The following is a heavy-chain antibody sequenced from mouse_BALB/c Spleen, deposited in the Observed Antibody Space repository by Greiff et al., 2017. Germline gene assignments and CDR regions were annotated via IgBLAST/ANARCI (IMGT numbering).Heavy chain of an antibody. Sequence: EVMLVESGGGLVQPGGSRKLSCAASGFTFSSFGMHWVRQAPEKGLEWVAYISSGSSTIYYADTVKGRFTISRDNPKNTLFLQMTSLRSEDTAMYYCARDRYDAAMDYWGQGTSVTVSS. CDR3: ARDRYDAAMDY. V-gene: IGHV5-17*02. D-gene: IGHD2-14*01. CDR1: GFTFSSFG. CDR2: ISSGSSTI. J-gene: IGHJ4*01.